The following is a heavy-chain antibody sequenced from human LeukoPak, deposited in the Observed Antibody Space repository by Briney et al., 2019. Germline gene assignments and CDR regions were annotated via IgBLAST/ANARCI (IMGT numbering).Heavy chain of an antibody. J-gene: IGHJ4*02. Sequence: SETLSLACTVSGGSISSSSYYWGWIRQPPGKGLEWIGSIYYSGSTYYNPSLKSRVTISVDTSKNQFSLKLSSVTAADTAVYYCATLQPTMVRGVTVDYWGQGTLVTVSS. CDR2: IYYSGST. CDR3: ATLQPTMVRGVTVDY. CDR1: GGSISSSSYY. D-gene: IGHD3-10*01. V-gene: IGHV4-39*01.